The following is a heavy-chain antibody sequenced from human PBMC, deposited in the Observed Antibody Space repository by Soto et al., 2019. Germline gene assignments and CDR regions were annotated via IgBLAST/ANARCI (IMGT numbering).Heavy chain of an antibody. CDR1: GFTFSSYW. V-gene: IGHV3-7*01. CDR2: IKQDGSEK. Sequence: GGSLRLSCAASGFTFSSYWRSWVRQAPGKGLEWVANIKQDGSEKYYVDSVKGRFTISRDNAKNSLYLQMNSLRAEDTAVYYCARQGWDYSNYDVYFDYRGQGTLVTVSS. J-gene: IGHJ4*02. CDR3: ARQGWDYSNYDVYFDY. D-gene: IGHD4-4*01.